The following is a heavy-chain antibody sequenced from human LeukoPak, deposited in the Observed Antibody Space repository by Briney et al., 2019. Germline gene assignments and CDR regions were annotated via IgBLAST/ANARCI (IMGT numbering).Heavy chain of an antibody. J-gene: IGHJ4*02. CDR3: AAGGYYDNSGTDY. V-gene: IGHV4-59*01. CDR1: GFMFSTYG. CDR2: IYYSGST. Sequence: PGGSLRLSCAASGFMFSTYGMHWVRQPPGKGLEWIGYIYYSGSTNYNPSLKSRVTISVDTSKNQFSLKLSSVTAADTAVYYCAAGGYYDNSGTDYWGQGTLVTVSS. D-gene: IGHD3-22*01.